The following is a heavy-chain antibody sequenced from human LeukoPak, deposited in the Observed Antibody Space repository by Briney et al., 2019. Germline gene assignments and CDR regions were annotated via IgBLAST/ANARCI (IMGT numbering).Heavy chain of an antibody. CDR3: AGEYSSSSGSSGLPDY. CDR2: INPSGGGT. D-gene: IGHD6-6*01. J-gene: IGHJ4*02. CDR1: GYIFTTYF. V-gene: IGHV1-46*01. Sequence: ASVKVSCKASGYIFTTYFIHWMRQAPGQGLEWMGRINPSGGGTMYTQKFQGRVTMTRDTSASTVYMELSSLRSEDTAVYYCAGEYSSSSGSSGLPDYWGQGTLVTVSS.